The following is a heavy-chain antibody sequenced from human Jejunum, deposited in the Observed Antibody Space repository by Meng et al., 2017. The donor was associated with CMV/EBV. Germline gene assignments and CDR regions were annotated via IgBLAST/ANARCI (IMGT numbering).Heavy chain of an antibody. J-gene: IGHJ6*02. CDR3: ARVVLYHYGMDV. CDR2: IYYSGDT. V-gene: IGHV4-61*01. Sequence: TGACVSSGSYFWSWIRQAPGKGLESIGYIYYSGDTNYNASLKSRATISVDTSKNQFSLRLTSVTAADTAVYYCARVVLYHYGMDVWGHGTTVTVSS. D-gene: IGHD6-6*01. CDR1: GACVSSGSYF.